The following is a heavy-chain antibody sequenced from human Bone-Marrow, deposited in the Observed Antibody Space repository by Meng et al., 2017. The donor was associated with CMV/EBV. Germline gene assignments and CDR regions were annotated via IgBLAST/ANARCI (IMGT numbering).Heavy chain of an antibody. V-gene: IGHV3-53*01. CDR2: IYRGVST. CDR3: STASGYTSGIDF. Sequence: GESLKISCAASGFTVSSNYIIWVRQAPGKGLECVSVIYRGVSTFYADSVKGRFTISRDDSKNTLHLQMNSLRAEDSAVYFCSTASGYTSGIDFWGRGTPVTVSS. CDR1: GFTVSSNY. D-gene: IGHD5-18*01. J-gene: IGHJ4*02.